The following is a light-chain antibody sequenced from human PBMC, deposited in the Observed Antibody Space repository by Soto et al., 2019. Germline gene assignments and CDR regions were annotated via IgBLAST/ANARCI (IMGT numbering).Light chain of an antibody. CDR2: EVS. J-gene: IGLJ1*01. CDR1: SDDIGGYNY. Sequence: QSVLTQPASVSGSPGQSITISCTGSSDDIGGYNYVSWYQQHPGKTPKLMIYEVSNRPSGVSNRFSGSKSGNTASLTISGLQAEDEADYYCSSYTSSSTLEVFGTGTKVTVL. CDR3: SSYTSSSTLEV. V-gene: IGLV2-14*01.